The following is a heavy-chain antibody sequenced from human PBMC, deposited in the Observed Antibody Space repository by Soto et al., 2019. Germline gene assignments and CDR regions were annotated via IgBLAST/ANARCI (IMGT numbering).Heavy chain of an antibody. CDR2: IWYDGSNK. CDR1: GFTFSSYG. CDR3: ARVSECGSYYGGLDY. J-gene: IGHJ4*02. V-gene: IGHV3-33*01. Sequence: QVPLVESGGGVVQPGRSLRLSCAASGFTFSSYGMHWVRQAPGKGLVWVAVIWYDGSNKYYADSVKGRFTISRDNSKNTRYLQMNSLRAEDTAVYYCARVSECGSYYGGLDYWGQGTLVTVSS. D-gene: IGHD1-26*01.